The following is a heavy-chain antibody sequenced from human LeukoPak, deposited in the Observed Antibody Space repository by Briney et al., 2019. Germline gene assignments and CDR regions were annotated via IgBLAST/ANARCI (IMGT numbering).Heavy chain of an antibody. J-gene: IGHJ4*02. CDR3: AKGGKWDVTPFDY. Sequence: SGGGGRTYYADSVKGRFTISRDNSKNTLYLQVNSLRAEDTAVYYCAKGGKWDVTPFDYWGQGTLVTVSS. CDR2: SGGGGRT. D-gene: IGHD1-26*01. V-gene: IGHV3-23*01.